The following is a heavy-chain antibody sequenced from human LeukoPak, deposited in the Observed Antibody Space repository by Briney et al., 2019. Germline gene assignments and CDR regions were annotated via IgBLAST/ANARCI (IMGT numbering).Heavy chain of an antibody. D-gene: IGHD2-15*01. V-gene: IGHV3-23*01. CDR1: GFTFVNYA. CDR2: ISSGGTAT. J-gene: IGHJ6*02. CDR3: ARGRVATGMGV. Sequence: GGSLRLSCVASGFTFVNYAMTWVRQVPGKGLEWVSAISSGGTATYYADSVKGRFTISRDNAKNSLYLQMNSLRAEDTAIYYCARGRVATGMGVWGQGTTVTVSS.